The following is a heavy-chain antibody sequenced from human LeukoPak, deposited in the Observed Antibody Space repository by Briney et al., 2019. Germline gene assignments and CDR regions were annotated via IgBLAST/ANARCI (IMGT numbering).Heavy chain of an antibody. D-gene: IGHD3-22*01. CDR2: IIPIFGTA. CDR1: GGTFSSYA. CDR3: AREDHETYYYDSSGYWWYY. Sequence: SVKVSCKASGGTFSSYAISWVRQAPGQGREWMGRIIPIFGTANYAQKFQGRVTITTDESTSTAYMELSSLRSEDTAVYYCAREDHETYYYDSSGYWWYYWGQGTLVTVSS. J-gene: IGHJ4*02. V-gene: IGHV1-69*05.